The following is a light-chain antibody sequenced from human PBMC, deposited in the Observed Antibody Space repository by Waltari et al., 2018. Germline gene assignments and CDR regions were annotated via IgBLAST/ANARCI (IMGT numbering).Light chain of an antibody. J-gene: IGLJ2*01. Sequence: QSALTQPASVSGSPGQSLTISCTGTSSDVGGYDYVSWYQQQPGKAPKLMIYDVSNRPSGVSNRFSGSKSDNTASLTISGLQSEDEGDYYCNSYRSGSTLVVFGGGTKLTVL. V-gene: IGLV2-14*01. CDR2: DVS. CDR3: NSYRSGSTLVV. CDR1: SSDVGGYDY.